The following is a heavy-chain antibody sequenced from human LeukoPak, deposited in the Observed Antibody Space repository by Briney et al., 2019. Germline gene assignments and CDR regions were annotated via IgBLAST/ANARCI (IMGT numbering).Heavy chain of an antibody. J-gene: IGHJ6*02. CDR3: TTCHYYDSSGPICMDV. Sequence: GGSLRLSCAASGFTFSNAWMSWVRQAPGKGLEWVGRIKSKTDGGTTDYAAPVKGRFTISRDDSKNTLYLQMNSLKTEDTAVYYCTTCHYYDSSGPICMDVWGQGTTVTVSS. V-gene: IGHV3-15*01. CDR1: GFTFSNAW. D-gene: IGHD3-22*01. CDR2: IKSKTDGGTT.